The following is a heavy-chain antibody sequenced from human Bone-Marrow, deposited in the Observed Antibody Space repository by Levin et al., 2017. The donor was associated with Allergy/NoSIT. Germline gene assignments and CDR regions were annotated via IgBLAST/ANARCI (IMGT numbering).Heavy chain of an antibody. CDR2: INPDSGDT. D-gene: IGHD1-14*01. Sequence: GESLKISCKASGYTFTGYYLHWVRQAPGQGLEWMGWINPDSGDTNYANKFEGRVAMTRDTSIRTAYMELSRLTSADTAVYYCARHWLGSLRPGFYFYIHVWGKGTTVTVSS. CDR1: GYTFTGYY. J-gene: IGHJ6*03. V-gene: IGHV1-2*07. CDR3: ARHWLGSLRPGFYFYIHV.